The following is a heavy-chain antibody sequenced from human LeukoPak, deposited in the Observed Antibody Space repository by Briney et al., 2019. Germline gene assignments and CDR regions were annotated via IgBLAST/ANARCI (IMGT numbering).Heavy chain of an antibody. D-gene: IGHD6-13*01. CDR1: GGSISSYY. CDR2: IYTSGST. J-gene: IGHJ4*02. Sequence: SETLSLTCTVSGGSISSYYWSWIRQPAGKGLEWIGRIYTSGSTNYNPSLKSRVTMSVDTSKNQFSMKLGSVTAADTAVYYCAPLAAAGTPGVKPLDYGRQGTVVRVP. V-gene: IGHV4-4*07. CDR3: APLAAAGTPGVKPLDY.